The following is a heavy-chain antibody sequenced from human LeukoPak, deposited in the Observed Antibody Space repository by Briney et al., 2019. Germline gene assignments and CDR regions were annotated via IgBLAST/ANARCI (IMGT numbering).Heavy chain of an antibody. Sequence: GGSLRLSCAASGFTFSIYSMNWVRQAPGKGLEWVSSISISSSYIQYADSVKGRFTISRDNAKNSLYLQMNSLRAEDTAVYYCARERYTYRFDYWGQGTLVTVSS. CDR1: GFTFSIYS. D-gene: IGHD5-18*01. J-gene: IGHJ4*02. V-gene: IGHV3-21*01. CDR3: ARERYTYRFDY. CDR2: ISISSSYI.